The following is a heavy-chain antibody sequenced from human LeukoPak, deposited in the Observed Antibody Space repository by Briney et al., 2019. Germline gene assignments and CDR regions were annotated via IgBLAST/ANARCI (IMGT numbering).Heavy chain of an antibody. Sequence: SETLSLTCTVSGGSISSYYWSWIRQPAGKGLEWIGRIYTSGSTNYSPSLKSRVTMSVDTSKNQFSLKLSSVTAADTAVYYCARDPGPHTYYDILTGYWDPFDYWGQGTLVTVSS. J-gene: IGHJ4*02. CDR2: IYTSGST. V-gene: IGHV4-4*07. D-gene: IGHD3-9*01. CDR1: GGSISSYY. CDR3: ARDPGPHTYYDILTGYWDPFDY.